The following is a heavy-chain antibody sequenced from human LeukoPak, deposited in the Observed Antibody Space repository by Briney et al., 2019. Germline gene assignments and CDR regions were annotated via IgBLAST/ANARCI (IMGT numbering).Heavy chain of an antibody. CDR2: ISAYNGNT. J-gene: IGHJ4*02. CDR1: GYTFSSFG. CDR3: ARDIYYYDSSAYYYFDY. Sequence: ASVKVSCKAPGYTFSSFGISWVRQAPGQRLEWMGWISAYNGNTKYAQKLQGRVTMTTDTSTSTAYMELRSLRSDDTAIYYCARDIYYYDSSAYYYFDYWGQGTLVTVSS. D-gene: IGHD3-22*01. V-gene: IGHV1-18*01.